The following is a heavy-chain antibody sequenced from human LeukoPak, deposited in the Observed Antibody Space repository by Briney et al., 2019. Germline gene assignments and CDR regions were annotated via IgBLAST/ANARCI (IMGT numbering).Heavy chain of an antibody. CDR3: ARGWVPSDITLK. J-gene: IGHJ3*01. CDR2: INGDGGDT. Sequence: GESLRLSCAASGFTFSTYWMHWVRQAPGKGLVWVARINGDGGDTNYADSVKGRFTISRDNARNTVYPQVNCLRAEDTAVYYCARGWVPSDITLKWGQGTMVTVSS. V-gene: IGHV3-74*01. D-gene: IGHD3-22*01. CDR1: GFTFSTYW.